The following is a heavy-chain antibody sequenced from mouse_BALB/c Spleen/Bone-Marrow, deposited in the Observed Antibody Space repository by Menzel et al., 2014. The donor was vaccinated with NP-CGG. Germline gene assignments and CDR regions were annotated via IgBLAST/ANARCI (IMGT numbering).Heavy chain of an antibody. V-gene: IGHV1S41*01. Sequence: DLVKPGASVKLSCKASGYTFTSYWINWIKQRPGQGLEWIGRIAPGSGSTYYNEMFKDKATLTVDTSSSTAYIQLSSLSSEDSAVYFCARESYYYEDYAMDYWGQGTSVTVSS. D-gene: IGHD1-1*01. J-gene: IGHJ4*01. CDR3: ARESYYYEDYAMDY. CDR2: IAPGSGST. CDR1: GYTFTSYW.